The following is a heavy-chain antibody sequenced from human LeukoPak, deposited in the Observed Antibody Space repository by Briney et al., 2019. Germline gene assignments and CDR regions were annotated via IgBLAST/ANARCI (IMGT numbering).Heavy chain of an antibody. CDR3: ARGRGRGVLITTSRRSFWFDS. CDR1: GGSFSSYY. V-gene: IGHV4-34*01. J-gene: IGHJ5*01. Sequence: SETLSLTCAVYGGSFSSYYWSWIRQPPGKGLEWIGEINHSGSTTYKPSLKSRVTISVDTSKTQFSLKLSSVTAADTAVYYCARGRGRGVLITTSRRSFWFDSWGQGTLVTVSS. CDR2: INHSGST. D-gene: IGHD3-22*01.